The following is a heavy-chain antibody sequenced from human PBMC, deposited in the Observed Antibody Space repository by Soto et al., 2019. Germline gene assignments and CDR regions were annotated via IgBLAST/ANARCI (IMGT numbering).Heavy chain of an antibody. Sequence: SETLSLTCTVSGGSISSGGYYWSWIRQHPGKGLEWIGYIYYSGSTYYNPSLKSRVTISVDTSKNQFSLKLSSVTAADTAVYYCARTAGAYCGGDCYSEPHYYYYGMDVWGQGTTVTVSS. CDR2: IYYSGST. V-gene: IGHV4-31*03. J-gene: IGHJ6*02. D-gene: IGHD2-21*02. CDR3: ARTAGAYCGGDCYSEPHYYYYGMDV. CDR1: GGSISSGGYY.